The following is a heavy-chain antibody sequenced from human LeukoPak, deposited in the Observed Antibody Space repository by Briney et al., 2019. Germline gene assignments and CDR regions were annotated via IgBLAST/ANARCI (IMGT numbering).Heavy chain of an antibody. Sequence: SETLSLTCTVSGGSIGTYYWSWIRQPPGKGLEWIGYIYYNGYTDYNPSLKSRVTISLHTSKNQFSLKLSSVTAADTAVYYCAREKGGYDYGGGGYYYYMDVWGKGTTVTVSS. CDR2: IYYNGYT. CDR3: AREKGGYDYGGGGYYYYMDV. D-gene: IGHD5-12*01. CDR1: GGSIGTYY. J-gene: IGHJ6*03. V-gene: IGHV4-59*01.